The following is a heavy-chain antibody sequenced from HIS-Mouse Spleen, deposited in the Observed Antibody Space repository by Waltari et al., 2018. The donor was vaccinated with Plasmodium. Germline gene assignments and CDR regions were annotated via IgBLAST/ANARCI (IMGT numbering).Heavy chain of an antibody. D-gene: IGHD1-26*01. Sequence: QLQLQKSGPGLVKPSETLSLTCTFSGGSISSSSYYWGWIRQPPGKGLEWIGSIYYSGSTYYNPSLKSRVTISVDTSKNQFSLKLSSVTAADTAVYYCARRGGSYYYFDYWGQGTLVTVSS. CDR3: ARRGGSYYYFDY. V-gene: IGHV4-39*01. CDR1: GGSISSSSYY. J-gene: IGHJ4*02. CDR2: IYYSGST.